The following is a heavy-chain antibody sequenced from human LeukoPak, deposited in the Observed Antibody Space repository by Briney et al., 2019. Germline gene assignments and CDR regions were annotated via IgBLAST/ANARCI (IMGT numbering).Heavy chain of an antibody. CDR1: GFTFSSYA. CDR3: ASFGSGSYYRY. D-gene: IGHD3-10*01. CDR2: ISSNGGST. J-gene: IGHJ4*02. V-gene: IGHV3-64*01. Sequence: QSGGSLRLSCAASGFTFSSYAMHWVRQAPGKGLEYVSAISSNGGSTYYANSVKGRFTISRDNSKNTLYLQMGSLRAEDMAVYYCASFGSGSYYRYWGQGTLVTVSS.